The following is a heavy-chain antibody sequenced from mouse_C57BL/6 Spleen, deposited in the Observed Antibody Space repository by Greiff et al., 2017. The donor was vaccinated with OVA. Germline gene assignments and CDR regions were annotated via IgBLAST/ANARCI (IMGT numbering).Heavy chain of an antibody. D-gene: IGHD2-4*01. CDR3: ARYDYEIYYAMDY. Sequence: EVKLQESGPELVKPGASVKMSCKASGYTFTDYNMHWVKQSHGKSLEWIGYINPNNGGTSYNQKFKGKATLTVNKSSSTAYMELRSLTSEDSAVYYCARYDYEIYYAMDYWGQGTSVTVSS. CDR2: INPNNGGT. CDR1: GYTFTDYN. J-gene: IGHJ4*01. V-gene: IGHV1-22*01.